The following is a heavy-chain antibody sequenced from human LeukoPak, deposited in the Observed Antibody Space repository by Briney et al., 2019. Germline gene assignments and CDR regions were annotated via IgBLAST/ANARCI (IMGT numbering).Heavy chain of an antibody. Sequence: SETLSLTCTVSGGSISSSAYSWGWIRQPPGKGLEWIGTIYYSGSTNYNPSLKSRVTISVDTSKNQFSLKLSSVTAADTAVYYCARGPHSSSWYYYYYGMDVWGQGTTVTVSS. CDR3: ARGPHSSSWYYYYYGMDV. CDR2: IYYSGST. CDR1: GGSISSSAYS. D-gene: IGHD6-13*01. V-gene: IGHV4-39*07. J-gene: IGHJ6*02.